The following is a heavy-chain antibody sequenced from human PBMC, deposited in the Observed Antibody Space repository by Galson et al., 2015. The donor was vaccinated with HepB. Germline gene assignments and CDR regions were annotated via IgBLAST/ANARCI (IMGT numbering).Heavy chain of an antibody. Sequence: SLRLSCAASGFTFSGYTMHWVRQAPGKGLEWVAVISYDGNNKYYADSVKGRFTISRDNSKSTLYLQINSLKTEDTAIYYCARGYYDFWSGSYFDYWGQGTLVTVSS. V-gene: IGHV3-30-3*01. J-gene: IGHJ4*02. CDR3: ARGYYDFWSGSYFDY. CDR2: ISYDGNNK. CDR1: GFTFSGYT. D-gene: IGHD3-3*01.